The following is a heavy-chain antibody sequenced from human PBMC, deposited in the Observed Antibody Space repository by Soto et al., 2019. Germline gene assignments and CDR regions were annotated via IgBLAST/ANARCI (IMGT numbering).Heavy chain of an antibody. Sequence: GGSLRLSCAASGFTFRSYGLHWVRQAPGKGLEWVAVISYDGSNKYYADSVKGRFTISRDNSKNTLYLQMNSLRAEDTAVYYCAKSGGRVRDYYYYGMDVWGQGTTVTVSS. V-gene: IGHV3-30*18. CDR3: AKSGGRVRDYYYYGMDV. CDR1: GFTFRSYG. J-gene: IGHJ6*02. CDR2: ISYDGSNK. D-gene: IGHD3-10*01.